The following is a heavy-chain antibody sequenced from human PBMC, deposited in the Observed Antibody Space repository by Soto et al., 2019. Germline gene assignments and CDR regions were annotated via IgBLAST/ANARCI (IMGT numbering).Heavy chain of an antibody. CDR2: IYPGDSDT. Sequence: GESLKISCKGSGYSFTNDWIGWVRQMPGKGLEWMGIIYPGDSDTRYSPSFQGQVTISVDKSISTAYLQWSSLKASDTAMYYCGRHVGMTTVTTIDYWGQGTLVTVS. J-gene: IGHJ4*02. V-gene: IGHV5-51*01. CDR3: GRHVGMTTVTTIDY. D-gene: IGHD4-4*01. CDR1: GYSFTNDW.